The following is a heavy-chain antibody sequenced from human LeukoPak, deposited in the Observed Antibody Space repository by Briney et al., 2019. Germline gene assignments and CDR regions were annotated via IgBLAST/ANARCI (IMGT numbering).Heavy chain of an antibody. CDR1: GFTFSTYI. V-gene: IGHV3-53*01. D-gene: IGHD3-22*01. J-gene: IGHJ6*03. CDR2: IYSGGST. CDR3: AKGPHYYDSSGYRYYYYYMDV. Sequence: GGSLRLSCAASGFTFSTYIMHWVRQAPGKGLEWVSVIYSGGSTYYADSVKGRFTISRDNSKNTLYLQMNSLRAEDTAVYYCAKGPHYYDSSGYRYYYYYMDVWGKGTTVTVSS.